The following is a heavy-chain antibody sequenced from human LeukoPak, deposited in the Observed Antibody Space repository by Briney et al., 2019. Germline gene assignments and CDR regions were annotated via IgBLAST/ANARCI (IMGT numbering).Heavy chain of an antibody. Sequence: GGSLRLSCAASGFSFSSYGMNWVRQAAGKGLEWVSFISGSSSNIYYTEAVKGRFTISRDNAKNSLYLQMNSLRAEDTAVYYWARGGGYSYGFPSHFDYGGQGPLVTVSS. V-gene: IGHV3-21*01. J-gene: IGHJ4*02. CDR2: ISGSSSNI. D-gene: IGHD5-18*01. CDR1: GFSFSSYG. CDR3: ARGGGYSYGFPSHFDY.